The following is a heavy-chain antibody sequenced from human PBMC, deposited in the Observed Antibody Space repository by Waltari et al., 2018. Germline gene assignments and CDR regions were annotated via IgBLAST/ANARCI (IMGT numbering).Heavy chain of an antibody. D-gene: IGHD3-22*01. J-gene: IGHJ4*02. Sequence: QVQLVQSGAEVKKPGASVKVSCKASGYTFTSYGISWVRQAPGQGLEWMGWVSAYNGNTNYAQKNQGRVTMSTETTTSTAYMERRSLRSDDTAVYYCARPNYYDSSGYYNALGYWGQGTLVTVSS. V-gene: IGHV1-18*01. CDR2: VSAYNGNT. CDR3: ARPNYYDSSGYYNALGY. CDR1: GYTFTSYG.